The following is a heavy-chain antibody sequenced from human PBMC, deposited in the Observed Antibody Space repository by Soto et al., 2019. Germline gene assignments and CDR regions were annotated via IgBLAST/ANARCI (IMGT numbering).Heavy chain of an antibody. CDR2: ISQNGDS. CDR1: SYSFGSGY. CDR3: ARVHSIGHGVDY. D-gene: IGHD6-19*01. V-gene: IGHV4-38-2*01. Sequence: SETLSLTCALSSYSFGSGYWAWLRQSPGKGLEWFGTISQNGDSFYNPSLRSRVAMSIDASRNQFSLELTAVTAADTALYYCARVHSIGHGVDYWGPGTLVTVSS. J-gene: IGHJ4*02.